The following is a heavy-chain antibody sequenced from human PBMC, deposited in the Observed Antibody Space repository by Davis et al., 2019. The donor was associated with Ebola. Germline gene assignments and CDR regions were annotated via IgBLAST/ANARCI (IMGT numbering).Heavy chain of an antibody. D-gene: IGHD3-22*01. Sequence: LRLSCTVSGGSISRGGSYWTWIRQHPGKGLEWIGYIYYSGSTYYKPSLKSRVTISLDTSKNQFSLNLSSVIAADTAVYYCARDLRYDSSGSDYYFYMDVWGKGTTVTVSS. V-gene: IGHV4-31*03. J-gene: IGHJ6*03. CDR2: IYYSGST. CDR3: ARDLRYDSSGSDYYFYMDV. CDR1: GGSISRGGSY.